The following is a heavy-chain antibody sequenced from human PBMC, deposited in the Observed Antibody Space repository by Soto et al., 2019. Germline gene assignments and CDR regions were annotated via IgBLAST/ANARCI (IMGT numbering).Heavy chain of an antibody. J-gene: IGHJ4*02. D-gene: IGHD6-25*01. V-gene: IGHV4-31*03. CDR3: ARDEVETATIDY. CDR1: GGSISSGGYY. Sequence: SETLSLTCTVSGGSISSGGYYWSWIRQHPGKGLEWIGYIYYSGSTYYNPSLKSRVTISVDTSKNQFSLKLSSVTAADTAVYYCARDEVETATIDYWGQGTLVTVSS. CDR2: IYYSGST.